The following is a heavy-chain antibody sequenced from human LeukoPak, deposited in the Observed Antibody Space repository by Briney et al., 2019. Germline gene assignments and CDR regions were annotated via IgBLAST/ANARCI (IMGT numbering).Heavy chain of an antibody. D-gene: IGHD3-9*01. CDR1: GGSISSGDYY. Sequence: SETLSLTCTVSGGSISSGDYYWSWIRQPPGKGLEWIGYIYYSGSTYYNPSLKSRVIISVDTSKNQFSLKLSSVTAADTAVYYCARVWNYDILTGYRVASAFDYWGQGTLVTVSS. CDR2: IYYSGST. CDR3: ARVWNYDILTGYRVASAFDY. V-gene: IGHV4-30-4*01. J-gene: IGHJ4*02.